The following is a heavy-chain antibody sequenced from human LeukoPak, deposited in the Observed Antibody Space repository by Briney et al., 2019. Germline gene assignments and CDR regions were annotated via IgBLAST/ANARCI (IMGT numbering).Heavy chain of an antibody. CDR1: GYTLTELS. Sequence: GASVKVSCKVSGYTLTELSMHWVRQAPGKGLEWMGGFDPEDGETIYAQKFQGRVTMTRDTSTSTVYMELSSLRSEDTAVYYCARMWGAIHPGSGGFDPWGQGTLVTVSS. CDR2: FDPEDGET. V-gene: IGHV1-24*01. CDR3: ARMWGAIHPGSGGFDP. D-gene: IGHD3-16*02. J-gene: IGHJ5*02.